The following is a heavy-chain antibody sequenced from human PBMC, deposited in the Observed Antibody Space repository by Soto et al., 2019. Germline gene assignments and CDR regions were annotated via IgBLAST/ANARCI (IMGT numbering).Heavy chain of an antibody. Sequence: PSETLSLTCTVSGGSISSYYWSWIRQPPGKGLEWIGYIYYSGSTNYNPSLKSRVTISVDTSKNQFSLKLSSVTAADTAVYYCARDNGYRYGYTLDHWGQGTLVTVS. D-gene: IGHD5-18*01. CDR2: IYYSGST. V-gene: IGHV4-59*01. J-gene: IGHJ4*02. CDR3: ARDNGYRYGYTLDH. CDR1: GGSISSYY.